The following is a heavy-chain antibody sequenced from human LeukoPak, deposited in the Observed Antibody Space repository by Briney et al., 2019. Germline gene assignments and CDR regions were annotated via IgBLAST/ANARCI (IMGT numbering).Heavy chain of an antibody. CDR3: AKDLAVAGIFDY. CDR1: GFTFSSYA. J-gene: IGHJ4*02. Sequence: GGSLRLSCAASGFTFSSYAMSWVRQAPGKGLEWASVISGSGGSTYYADSVKGRFTISRDNSKNTLYLQMNSLRAEDTAVYYCAKDLAVAGIFDYWGQGTLVTVSS. D-gene: IGHD6-19*01. CDR2: ISGSGGST. V-gene: IGHV3-23*01.